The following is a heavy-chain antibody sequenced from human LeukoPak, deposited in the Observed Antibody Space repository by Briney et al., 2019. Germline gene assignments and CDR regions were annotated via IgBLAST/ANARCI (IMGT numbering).Heavy chain of an antibody. Sequence: GGSLRLSCAASRFTFSSYAMSWVRHAPGKGLEWVSTFSGTSSTSYADAVKGRVTISRDNSKNTLYLQLNSLRAEDTAVYYCAKLKQWQPQRYFFEYWGQGALVTVAS. D-gene: IGHD6-19*01. J-gene: IGHJ4*02. CDR2: FSGTSST. CDR3: AKLKQWQPQRYFFEY. V-gene: IGHV3-23*01. CDR1: RFTFSSYA.